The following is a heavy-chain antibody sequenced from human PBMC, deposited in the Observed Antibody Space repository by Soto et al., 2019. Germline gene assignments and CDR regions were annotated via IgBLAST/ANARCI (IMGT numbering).Heavy chain of an antibody. CDR2: IYYSGST. J-gene: IGHJ4*02. CDR1: GGSISSSSYY. Sequence: SETLSLTCTVSGGSISSSSYYWGWIRQPPGKGLEWIGSIYYSGSTYYNPSLKSRVTISVDTSKNQFSLKLSSVTAADTAVYYCARQYPAGFLDYWGQGTLVTVSS. CDR3: ARQYPAGFLDY. D-gene: IGHD6-19*01. V-gene: IGHV4-39*01.